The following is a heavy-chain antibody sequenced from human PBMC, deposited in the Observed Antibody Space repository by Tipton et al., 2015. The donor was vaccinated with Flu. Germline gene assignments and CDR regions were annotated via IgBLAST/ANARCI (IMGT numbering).Heavy chain of an antibody. Sequence: GSLRLSCAASGFTFSTYWMSWVRQAPGKGLEWVANINQDGSEKYSVDSVKGRFTISRDNAKSSLYLQMNSLRAEDTAVYYCASLRGSGSYSRYAFDIWGQGTMVTVSS. CDR3: ASLRGSGSYSRYAFDI. CDR2: INQDGSEK. J-gene: IGHJ3*02. V-gene: IGHV3-7*01. CDR1: GFTFSTYW. D-gene: IGHD1-26*01.